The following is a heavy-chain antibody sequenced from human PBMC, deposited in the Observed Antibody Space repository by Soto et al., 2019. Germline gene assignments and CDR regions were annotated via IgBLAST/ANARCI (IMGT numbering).Heavy chain of an antibody. J-gene: IGHJ4*02. D-gene: IGHD6-25*01. Sequence: EVQLVESGGGLVQPGESLRLSCAGSGFTFSSSWMSWVPQAPGKGPEWVANIKGDGSEKYYADPVKGRFTISRDNAKNALYLQMNSLTAEDTAIYYCAKSAFWGQGTLVTVSS. V-gene: IGHV3-7*05. CDR3: AKSAF. CDR2: IKGDGSEK. CDR1: GFTFSSSW.